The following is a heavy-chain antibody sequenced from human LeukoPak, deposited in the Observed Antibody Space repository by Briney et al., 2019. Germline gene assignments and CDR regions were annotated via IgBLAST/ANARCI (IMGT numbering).Heavy chain of an antibody. V-gene: IGHV1-69*01. CDR2: IIAIFGTA. J-gene: IGHJ6*03. Sequence: SVKVSCKASGGTFSSYAISWVRQAPGQGLEWMGGIIAIFGTANYAQKFQGRVTITADESTSTAYMELSSLRSEDTAVYYCATRLGSGGYYYYYMDVWGKGTTVTISS. CDR3: ATRLGSGGYYYYYMDV. D-gene: IGHD3-10*02. CDR1: GGTFSSYA.